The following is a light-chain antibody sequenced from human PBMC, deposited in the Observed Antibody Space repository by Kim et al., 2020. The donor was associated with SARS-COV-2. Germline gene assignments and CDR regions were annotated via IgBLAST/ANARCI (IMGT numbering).Light chain of an antibody. Sequence: SSELTQDPAVSVALGQTVMITCQGDSLRSYYASWYQQKPGQAPVLVIYGKNNRPSGIPDRFSGSSSGNTASLTITGAQAEDEADYYCNSRDSSGNPRWVFGGGTQLTVL. V-gene: IGLV3-19*01. CDR3: NSRDSSGNPRWV. J-gene: IGLJ3*02. CDR1: SLRSYY. CDR2: GKN.